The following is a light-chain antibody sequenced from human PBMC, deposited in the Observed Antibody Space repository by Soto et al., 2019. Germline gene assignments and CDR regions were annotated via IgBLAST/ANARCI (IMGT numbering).Light chain of an antibody. J-gene: IGKJ4*01. V-gene: IGKV3-20*01. CDR1: QSVSSSY. CDR3: QQYGRSPLN. Sequence: EIVLTQSPGTLSLSPGERATLSCRASQSVSSSYLAWYQQKPGQAPRLLMYGASSRATGIPDRFSGSGSGTDFTLIISRLEPEDFAVYYCQQYGRSPLNFGGGTKVEIK. CDR2: GAS.